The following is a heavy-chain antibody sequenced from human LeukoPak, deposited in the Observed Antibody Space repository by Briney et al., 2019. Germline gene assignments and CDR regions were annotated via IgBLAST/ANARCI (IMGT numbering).Heavy chain of an antibody. J-gene: IGHJ4*02. V-gene: IGHV4-39*01. CDR3: ARQGPADRDYDILTGYYAAGYYFDY. Sequence: SETLSLTCTVSGGSISSSSYYWGWIRQPPGKGLEWIRSIYYSGSTYYNPSLKSRVTISVDTSKNQFSLKLSSVTAADTAVYYCARQGPADRDYDILTGYYAAGYYFDYWGQGTLVTVSS. D-gene: IGHD3-9*01. CDR1: GGSISSSSYY. CDR2: IYYSGST.